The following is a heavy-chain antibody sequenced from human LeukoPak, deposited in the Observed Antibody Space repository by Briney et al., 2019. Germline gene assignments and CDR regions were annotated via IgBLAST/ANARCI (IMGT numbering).Heavy chain of an antibody. CDR1: GFTFSDYY. Sequence: GGSLRLSCAASGFTFSDYYMSWIRQAPGKGLEWVSYISSGGNTIYYADSVKGRFTISRDNAKNSLYLQLNSLRAGDTAVYYCAQREAFTSTWGQGTLVTVSS. J-gene: IGHJ5*02. D-gene: IGHD3-3*01. CDR2: ISSGGNTI. V-gene: IGHV3-11*01. CDR3: AQREAFTST.